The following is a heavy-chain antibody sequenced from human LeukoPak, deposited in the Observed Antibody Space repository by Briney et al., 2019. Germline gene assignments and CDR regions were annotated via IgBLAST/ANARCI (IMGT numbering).Heavy chain of an antibody. V-gene: IGHV3-33*01. CDR2: IWYDGSNK. Sequence: GGSLRLSCAASGFTFGSYGMHWVRQAPGKGLEWVAVIWYDGSNKYYADSVKGRFTISRDNSKNTLYLQMNSLRAEDTAVYYCARGLLRFLEWSDSPYFDYWGQGNLVTVSS. CDR1: GFTFGSYG. CDR3: ARGLLRFLEWSDSPYFDY. D-gene: IGHD3-3*01. J-gene: IGHJ4*02.